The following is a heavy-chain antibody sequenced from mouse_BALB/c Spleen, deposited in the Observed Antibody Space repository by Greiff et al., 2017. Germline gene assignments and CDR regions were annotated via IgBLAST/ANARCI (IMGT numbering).Heavy chain of an antibody. CDR2: IHYSGST. CDR1: GYSITSGYS. CDR3: TRELTTATLDY. V-gene: IGHV3-1*02. D-gene: IGHD1-1*01. Sequence: DVQLQEPGPDLVKPSQSLSLTCTVTGYSITSGYSWHWIRQFPGNKREWMGNIHYSGSTNYNPSLKSRISITRDTSKNPFFMQLNSLTTEDTATYYCTRELTTATLDYWGQGTTLTVSS. J-gene: IGHJ2*01.